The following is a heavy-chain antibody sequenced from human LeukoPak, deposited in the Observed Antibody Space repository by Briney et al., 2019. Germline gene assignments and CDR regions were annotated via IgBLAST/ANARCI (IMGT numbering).Heavy chain of an antibody. Sequence: SETLSLTCTVSGGPISSSSYYWGWIPQPPGKGLEWLGSICYSGSSYYNPSLKSRVTISVDTSKNQFSLKLSSVTAADTAVYYCARHVGDFWSGYAAINWFDPWGQGTLVTVSS. CDR3: ARHVGDFWSGYAAINWFDP. CDR2: ICYSGSS. J-gene: IGHJ5*02. CDR1: GGPISSSSYY. V-gene: IGHV4-39*01. D-gene: IGHD3-3*01.